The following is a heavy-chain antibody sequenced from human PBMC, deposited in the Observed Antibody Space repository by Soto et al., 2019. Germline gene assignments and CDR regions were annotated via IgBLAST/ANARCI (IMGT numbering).Heavy chain of an antibody. Sequence: EVQLVESGGGLVQPGGSLGLSCAASGFTFSSYEMNWVRQAPGKGLEWVSYISSSGSTIYYADSVKGRFTISRDNAKNSLYLQMNSLRAEDTAVYYCARDQYYDFWSGYYTHYYYYGMDVWGQGTTVTVSS. CDR3: ARDQYYDFWSGYYTHYYYYGMDV. V-gene: IGHV3-48*03. CDR2: ISSSGSTI. J-gene: IGHJ6*02. CDR1: GFTFSSYE. D-gene: IGHD3-3*01.